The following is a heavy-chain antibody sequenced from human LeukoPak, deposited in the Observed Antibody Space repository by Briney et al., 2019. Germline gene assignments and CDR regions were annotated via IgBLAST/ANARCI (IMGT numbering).Heavy chain of an antibody. D-gene: IGHD3-10*01. Sequence: GESLNISWKGSGYSFTSYWIGWVRQMPGKGLEWMGIIYPGDSDTRYSPSFQGQVTISADKSISTAYLQWSSLKASDTAMYYCARTDYYGSGTYAFDIWGQGTMVTVSS. CDR3: ARTDYYGSGTYAFDI. J-gene: IGHJ3*02. CDR2: IYPGDSDT. V-gene: IGHV5-51*01. CDR1: GYSFTSYW.